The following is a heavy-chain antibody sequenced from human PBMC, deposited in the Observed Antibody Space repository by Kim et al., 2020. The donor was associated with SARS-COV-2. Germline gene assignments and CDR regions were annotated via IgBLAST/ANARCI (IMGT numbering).Heavy chain of an antibody. CDR2: IKSKTNGGTT. CDR3: VNEKQGAFDI. J-gene: IGHJ3*02. V-gene: IGHV3-15*01. D-gene: IGHD1-1*01. CDR1: GFNFNNAW. Sequence: GGSLRLSCAASGFNFNNAWMNWVRQAPGKGLEWVGLIKSKTNGGTTDHAAPVKGRFSISRDDSKSTLYLQMDSLKTEDSAVYFCVNEKQGAFDIWGQGTMVTVS.